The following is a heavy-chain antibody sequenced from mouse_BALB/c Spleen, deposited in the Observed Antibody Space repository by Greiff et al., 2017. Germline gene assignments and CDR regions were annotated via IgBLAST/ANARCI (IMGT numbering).Heavy chain of an antibody. D-gene: IGHD2-4*01. J-gene: IGHJ3*01. Sequence: EVMLVEPGGGLVKPGGSLKLPCAAPGFTFSSYAMSWVRQTPEKRLEWVASISSGGSTYYPDSVKGRFTISRDNARNILYLQMSSLRSEDTAMYYCERGGGYDYDEGTWLDYWGQGTLVTVSA. CDR2: ISSGGST. CDR3: ERGGGYDYDEGTWLDY. CDR1: GFTFSSYA. V-gene: IGHV5-6-5*01.